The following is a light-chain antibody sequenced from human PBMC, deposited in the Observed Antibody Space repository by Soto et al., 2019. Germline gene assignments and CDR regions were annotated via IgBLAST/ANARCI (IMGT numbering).Light chain of an antibody. J-gene: IGKJ4*01. Sequence: DIQMTQSPSSVSASVGDSVTITCRASQGISSWLAWYQQKPGKAPKLLIFAASSLQSGVPSRFSGSGSGTDFSLTISGLHAEDVASYFCQQANSFPLTFGGVTKVEIK. CDR1: QGISSW. V-gene: IGKV1D-12*01. CDR3: QQANSFPLT. CDR2: AAS.